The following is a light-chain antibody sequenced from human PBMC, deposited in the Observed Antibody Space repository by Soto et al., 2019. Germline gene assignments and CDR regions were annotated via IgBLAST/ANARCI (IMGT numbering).Light chain of an antibody. CDR1: SSDIGDYNY. V-gene: IGLV2-14*01. Sequence: QSALTQPASVSGSPGQSITISCTGTSSDIGDYNYVSWYQQRPGKAPKLMIYEVSNRPSGVSNRFSGSKSGNTASLTISGLQAEGEADYYCNSYTSSSTYVFGTYVFGTGTKVTVL. CDR2: EVS. CDR3: NSYTSSSTYVFGTYV. J-gene: IGLJ1*01.